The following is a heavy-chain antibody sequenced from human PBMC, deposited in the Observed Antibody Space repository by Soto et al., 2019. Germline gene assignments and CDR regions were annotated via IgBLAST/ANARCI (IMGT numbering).Heavy chain of an antibody. CDR3: AREGYCSGGGCSGGMDV. CDR1: GFVFNGYG. CDR2: IWFDGSDA. D-gene: IGHD2-15*01. Sequence: SLRLSCAASGFVFNGYGMHWVRQAPGKGLEWVAFIWFDGSDALYSDSVKGRFSITRDNSKNTLFLQLNSLRGDDTAVYYCAREGYCSGGGCSGGMDVWGQGTTVTVSS. V-gene: IGHV3-33*01. J-gene: IGHJ6*02.